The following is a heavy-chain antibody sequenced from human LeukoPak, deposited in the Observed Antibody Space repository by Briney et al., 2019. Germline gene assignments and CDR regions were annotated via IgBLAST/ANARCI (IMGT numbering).Heavy chain of an antibody. CDR3: AKGVSSTWYGDFDY. V-gene: IGHV4-59*01. Sequence: PETLSLTCTVSRGSIRSYYWSWIRQPPGKGLEWIGYIYYTGSTNYNPSLKSRVTISVDTSKNQFSLKLSSVTAADTAVYYCAKGVSSTWYGDFDYWGQGTLVTVSS. J-gene: IGHJ4*02. CDR2: IYYTGST. D-gene: IGHD6-13*01. CDR1: RGSIRSYY.